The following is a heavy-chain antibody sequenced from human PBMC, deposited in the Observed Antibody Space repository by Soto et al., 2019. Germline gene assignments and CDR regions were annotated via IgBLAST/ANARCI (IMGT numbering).Heavy chain of an antibody. CDR3: VREDGKVGTNSAFDY. Sequence: EVQVVESGGDLVKPGGSLRLSCASSGFTFSTYTMNWVRQARGKGLEWVSSINGRGNYIYYAESVKGRFTISRDNAKNSLYLQMDRLRAEDTALYYCVREDGKVGTNSAFDYWGLGALVTVSS. V-gene: IGHV3-21*01. CDR2: INGRGNYI. D-gene: IGHD1-26*01. J-gene: IGHJ4*02. CDR1: GFTFSTYT.